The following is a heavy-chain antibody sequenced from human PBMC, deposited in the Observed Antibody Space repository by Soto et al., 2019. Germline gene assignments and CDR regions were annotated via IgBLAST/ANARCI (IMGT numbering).Heavy chain of an antibody. CDR1: GFTFSSYA. J-gene: IGHJ4*02. CDR2: ISGSGGST. CDR3: AKHSSWYDLVDY. V-gene: IGHV3-23*01. Sequence: EVQLLESGGGLVEPGGSLRLSCAASGFTFSSYAMSWVRQAPGKGLEWVSAISGSGGSTYYADSVKGRFTISRDNSKNTLYLQMKSLRAEDTAVYYCAKHSSWYDLVDYWGQGTLVTVSS. D-gene: IGHD6-13*01.